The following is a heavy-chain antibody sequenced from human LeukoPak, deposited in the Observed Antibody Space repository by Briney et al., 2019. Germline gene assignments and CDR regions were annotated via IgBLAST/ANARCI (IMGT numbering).Heavy chain of an antibody. CDR2: IYHSGST. Sequence: PSETLSPTCAVSGGSISSGGYSWSWIRQPPGKGLEWIGYIYHSGSTYYNPSLKSRVTISVDRSKNQFSLKLSSVTAADTAVYYCARDRRWYRGQYWFDPWGQGTLVTVSS. V-gene: IGHV4-30-2*01. J-gene: IGHJ5*02. CDR1: GGSISSGGYS. D-gene: IGHD4-23*01. CDR3: ARDRRWYRGQYWFDP.